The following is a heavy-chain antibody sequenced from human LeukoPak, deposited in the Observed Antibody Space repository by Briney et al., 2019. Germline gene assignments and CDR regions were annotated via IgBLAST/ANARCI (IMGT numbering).Heavy chain of an antibody. D-gene: IGHD4-17*01. CDR3: ARESTVTDWYGMDV. CDR2: ISYDGSNK. V-gene: IGHV3-30-3*01. CDR1: GFTFSSYA. J-gene: IGHJ6*02. Sequence: GGSLRLSCAASGFTFSSYAMSWVRQAPGKGLEWVAVISYDGSNKYYADSVKGRFTISRDNSKNTLYLQMNSLRAEDTAVYYCARESTVTDWYGMDVWGQGTTVTVSS.